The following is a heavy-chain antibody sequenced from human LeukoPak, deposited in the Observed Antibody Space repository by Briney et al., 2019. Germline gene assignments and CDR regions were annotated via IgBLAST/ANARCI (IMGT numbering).Heavy chain of an antibody. J-gene: IGHJ6*03. Sequence: SVTVSCKASGGTFIRQAIAWVRQAPGQGREGMGGIIPISGTANYAQKFQGRVTITTDDPTSTAYCELSSLASDVTAVYYCARELQYQLLKALGHYYMDVWGEGTTVTVSS. V-gene: IGHV1-69*05. CDR1: GGTFIRQA. D-gene: IGHD2-2*01. CDR3: ARELQYQLLKALGHYYMDV. CDR2: IIPISGTA.